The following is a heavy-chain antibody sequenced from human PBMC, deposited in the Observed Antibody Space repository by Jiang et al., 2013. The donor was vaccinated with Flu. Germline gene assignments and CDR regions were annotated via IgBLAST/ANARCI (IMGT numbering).Heavy chain of an antibody. V-gene: IGHV2-5*06. Sequence: KPTQTLTLTCTFSGFSLSTNGVGVGWIRQPPGKALEWLAIIYWDDNKRYNASLESRLTITKDTSKNRVVLTMTNVDPVDTGTYYCAHRWGYYDYSGYRGLTFDIWGQGTLVTVSS. CDR3: AHRWGYYDYSGYRGLTFDI. CDR2: IYWDDNK. CDR1: GFSLSTNGVG. D-gene: IGHD3-22*01. J-gene: IGHJ3*02.